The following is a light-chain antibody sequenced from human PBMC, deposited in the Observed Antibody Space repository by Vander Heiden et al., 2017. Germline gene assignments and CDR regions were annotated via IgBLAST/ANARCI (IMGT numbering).Light chain of an antibody. Sequence: EIVMTQSPDSLAVSLGERATINCKSSQNILYTSNNKYYLAWYQQKPGQPPKLLIYWASTRQSGVPDRFSGSGSGTDFTLTISSLQAEDVAVYYCQQYYSTPPVTFGQGTRLEI. V-gene: IGKV4-1*01. CDR2: WAS. CDR3: QQYYSTPPVT. J-gene: IGKJ5*01. CDR1: QNILYTSNNKYY.